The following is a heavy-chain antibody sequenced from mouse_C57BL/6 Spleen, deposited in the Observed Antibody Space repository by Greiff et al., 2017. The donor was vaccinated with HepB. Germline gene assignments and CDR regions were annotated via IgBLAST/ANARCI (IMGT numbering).Heavy chain of an antibody. J-gene: IGHJ1*03. V-gene: IGHV5-6*01. D-gene: IGHD1-1*01. CDR1: GFTFSSYG. CDR2: ISSGGSYT. Sequence: EVHLVESGGDLVKPGGSLKLSCAASGFTFSSYGMSWVRQTPDKRLEWVATISSGGSYTYYPDSVKGRFTISRDNAKNTLYLQMSSLKSEDTAMYYCARSPYYYGSSYGWYFDVWGTGTTVTVSS. CDR3: ARSPYYYGSSYGWYFDV.